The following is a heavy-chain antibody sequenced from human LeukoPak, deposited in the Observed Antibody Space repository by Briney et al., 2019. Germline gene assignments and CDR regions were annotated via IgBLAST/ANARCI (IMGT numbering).Heavy chain of an antibody. Sequence: PSETLSLTCAVSGASISSSNWWSWVRQPPGKGLEWIGEIYHNGNTNHNPSLKGRLTISVDKSKNQLSLNLSSVTAADTAVYYCARGGSWAFDYWGQGTLVTVSS. CDR1: GASISSSNW. D-gene: IGHD6-13*01. J-gene: IGHJ4*02. CDR3: ARGGSWAFDY. V-gene: IGHV4-4*02. CDR2: IYHNGNT.